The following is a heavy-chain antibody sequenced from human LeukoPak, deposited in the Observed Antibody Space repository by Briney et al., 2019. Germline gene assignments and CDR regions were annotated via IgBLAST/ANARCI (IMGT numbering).Heavy chain of an antibody. J-gene: IGHJ4*02. CDR3: ARDAYYYDSSFQY. V-gene: IGHV3-33*01. CDR1: GFTFSSYG. CDR2: IWYDGSNK. Sequence: GGSLRLSCAASGFTFSSYGMHWVRQAPGKGLKWVAVIWYDGSNKYYADSVKGRFTISRDNSKNTLYLQMNSLRAEDTAVYYCARDAYYYDSSFQYWGQGTLVTVSS. D-gene: IGHD3-22*01.